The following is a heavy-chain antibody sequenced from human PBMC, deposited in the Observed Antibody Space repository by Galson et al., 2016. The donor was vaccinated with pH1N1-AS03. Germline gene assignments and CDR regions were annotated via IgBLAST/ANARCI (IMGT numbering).Heavy chain of an antibody. J-gene: IGHJ3*02. CDR1: GSTFTSYS. V-gene: IGHV3-48*02. CDR3: ARGVGGTGYYSAFDI. D-gene: IGHD3/OR15-3a*01. CDR2: ITTSSSTI. Sequence: SLRLSCAASGSTFTSYSINWVRQAPGKGLEWISYITTSSSTIYYADSVKGRFTISRDNAKNSLYLQMNSLRDEDTAVYYCARGVGGTGYYSAFDIWGQGTMVIVSS.